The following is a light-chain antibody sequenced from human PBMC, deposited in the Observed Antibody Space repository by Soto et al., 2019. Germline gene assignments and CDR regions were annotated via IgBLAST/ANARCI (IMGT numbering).Light chain of an antibody. Sequence: QSALTQPASVSGSPGQSLTISCTGTDSDVGSYNLVSWYRQHPGKAPKLVIDKGSERPSGDSNRFSGSKSGNTASLTISGLQAEDEADYYCCSYAGSSTVYVFGTGTKVTVL. J-gene: IGLJ1*01. CDR3: CSYAGSSTVYV. CDR2: KGS. V-gene: IGLV2-23*01. CDR1: DSDVGSYNL.